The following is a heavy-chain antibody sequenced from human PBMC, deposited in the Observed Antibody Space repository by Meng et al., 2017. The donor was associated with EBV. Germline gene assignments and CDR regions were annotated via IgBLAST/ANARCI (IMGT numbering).Heavy chain of an antibody. Sequence: QLQLQESGPGLVKPSXTLSLTCTXSGGSISSSSYYWGWIRQPPGKGLEWIGSIYYSGSTYYNPSLKSRVTISVDTSKNQFSLKLSSVTAADTAVYYCARHVLFIAAAGTGWFDPWGQGTLVTVSS. CDR3: ARHVLFIAAAGTGWFDP. J-gene: IGHJ5*02. D-gene: IGHD6-13*01. CDR1: GGSISSSSYY. V-gene: IGHV4-39*01. CDR2: IYYSGST.